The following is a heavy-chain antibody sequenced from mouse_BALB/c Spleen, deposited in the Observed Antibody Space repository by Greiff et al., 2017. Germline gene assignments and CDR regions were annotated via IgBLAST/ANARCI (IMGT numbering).Heavy chain of an antibody. J-gene: IGHJ3*01. CDR3: VRGGTFAY. V-gene: IGHV10S3*01. Sequence: EAGGGLVQPKGSLKLSCAASGFTFNTNAMNWVRQAPGKGLEWVARIRSKSNNYATYYADSVKDRFTISRDDSQSMLYLQMNNLKTEDTAMYYCVRGGTFAYWGQGTLVTVSA. D-gene: IGHD1-1*02. CDR1: GFTFNTNA. CDR2: IRSKSNNYAT.